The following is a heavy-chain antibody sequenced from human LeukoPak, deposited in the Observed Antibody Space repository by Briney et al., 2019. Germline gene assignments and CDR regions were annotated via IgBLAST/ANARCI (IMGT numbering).Heavy chain of an antibody. D-gene: IGHD6-6*01. V-gene: IGHV6-1*01. Sequence: SQILSLTCAISGDSVSSNSAAWTWIRQSPSRGLEWLGRTYYRSRWYYDYAVSVKSRITINPDTSKNQFSLQLNSVTPEDTAVYYCAREGSSSLDYWGQGILVTVSS. CDR3: AREGSSSLDY. CDR2: TYYRSRWYY. J-gene: IGHJ4*02. CDR1: GDSVSSNSAA.